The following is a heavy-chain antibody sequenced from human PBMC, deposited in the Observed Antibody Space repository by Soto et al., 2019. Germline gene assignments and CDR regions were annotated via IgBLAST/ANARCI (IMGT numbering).Heavy chain of an antibody. CDR1: GYTFTSYG. Sequence: GASVHASFNASGYTFTSYGMSWVRHTPGQGREWMGWISAYNGNTNYAQKLQGRVTMTTDTSTSTAYMELRSLRSDDTAVSYCARDLVKSRVMGPWGQGPLVTVSS. D-gene: IGHD2-8*01. J-gene: IGHJ5*02. CDR3: ARDLVKSRVMGP. CDR2: ISAYNGNT. V-gene: IGHV1-18*01.